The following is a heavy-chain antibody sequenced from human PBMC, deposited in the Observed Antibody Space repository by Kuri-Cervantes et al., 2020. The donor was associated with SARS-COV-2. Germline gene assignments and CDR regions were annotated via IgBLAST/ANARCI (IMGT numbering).Heavy chain of an antibody. J-gene: IGHJ6*02. CDR2: INHSGST. Sequence: ESLKISCAVYGGSFSGYYWSWIRQPPGKGLEWIGEINHSGSTNYNPSLKSRVTISVDTSKNQFSLKVSSVTAADTAVCYCARELTIFGRKYGVDVWGQGTTVTVSS. CDR1: GGSFSGYY. D-gene: IGHD3-3*01. V-gene: IGHV4-34*01. CDR3: ARELTIFGRKYGVDV.